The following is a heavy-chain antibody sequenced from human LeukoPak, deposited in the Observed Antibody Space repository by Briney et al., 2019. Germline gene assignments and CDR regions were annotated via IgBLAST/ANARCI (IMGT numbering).Heavy chain of an antibody. V-gene: IGHV3-23*01. D-gene: IGHD6-19*01. J-gene: IGHJ5*02. CDR1: GFTFSSYA. CDR3: AKCGYGWLVRGTWFDP. CDR2: ISGSGGST. Sequence: GGSLRLSCAASGFTFSSYAMSWVRQAPGKGLEWVSAISGSGGSTYYADSVKGRFTISRDNSKNTPYLQMNSLRAEDTAVYYCAKCGYGWLVRGTWFDPWGQGTLVTVSS.